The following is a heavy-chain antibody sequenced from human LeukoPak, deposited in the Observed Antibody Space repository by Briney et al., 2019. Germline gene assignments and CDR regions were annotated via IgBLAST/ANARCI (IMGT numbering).Heavy chain of an antibody. CDR3: ARDGAQWELLPDY. V-gene: IGHV3-48*03. CDR1: GFTFSSYE. J-gene: IGHJ4*02. CDR2: ISSSGSTI. Sequence: GGSLRLSCAASGFTFSSYEMNWVRQAPGKGLEWVSYISSSGSTIYYADSVTGRFTISRDNAKNSLYLQMNSLRAEDTAVYYCARDGAQWELLPDYWGQGTLVTVSS. D-gene: IGHD1-26*01.